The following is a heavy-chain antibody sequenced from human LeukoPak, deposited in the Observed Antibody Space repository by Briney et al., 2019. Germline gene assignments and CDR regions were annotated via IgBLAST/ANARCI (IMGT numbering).Heavy chain of an antibody. CDR1: GDSISSNY. V-gene: IGHV4-59*01. J-gene: IGHJ3*02. Sequence: SETLSLTCTVSGDSISSNYWSWIRQPPGEGLEWIGYIYHSGSTSYNPSLKSRVTISLDTSKKHFSLKLSSVTAADTATYYCVRGHLVGGWFKYDAFDIWGQGTMVTVSS. D-gene: IGHD6-19*01. CDR3: VRGHLVGGWFKYDAFDI. CDR2: IYHSGST.